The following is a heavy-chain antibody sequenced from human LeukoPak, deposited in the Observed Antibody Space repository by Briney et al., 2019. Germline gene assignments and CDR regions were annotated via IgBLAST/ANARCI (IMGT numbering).Heavy chain of an antibody. Sequence: GESLKISCKGSGYSFTSYWIGWVRQMPGKGLEWMGIIYPGDSDTRYSPSFQGQVTISADKSISTAYLQWSSLRASDTAMYYCARRGTVGATNPYYYYYMDVWGKGTTVTVSS. CDR1: GYSFTSYW. V-gene: IGHV5-51*01. CDR3: ARRGTVGATNPYYYYYMDV. J-gene: IGHJ6*03. CDR2: IYPGDSDT. D-gene: IGHD1-26*01.